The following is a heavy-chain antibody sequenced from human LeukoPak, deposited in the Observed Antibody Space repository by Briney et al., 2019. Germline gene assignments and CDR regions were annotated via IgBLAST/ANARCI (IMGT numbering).Heavy chain of an antibody. CDR2: IYHSGST. J-gene: IGHJ4*02. D-gene: IGHD2/OR15-2a*01. CDR3: GRDDSMAIDY. V-gene: IGHV4-38-2*02. Sequence: SETLFLTCTVSGYSISSGYNWVWVRQPPGRGLEWIGSIYHSGSTYYNPSLKSRVTISVDTSKNQFSLKLISVTAADTAVYYCGRDDSMAIDYWGQGTLVTASS. CDR1: GYSISSGYN.